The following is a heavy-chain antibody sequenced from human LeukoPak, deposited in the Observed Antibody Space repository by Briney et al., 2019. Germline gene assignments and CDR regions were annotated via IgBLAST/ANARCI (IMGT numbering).Heavy chain of an antibody. CDR2: ISAYNGNT. Sequence: ASVKVSCKASGYTFTSYGISWVRQAPGQGLEWMGWISAYNGNTNYAQKLQGRVTMTTDTSTSTAYMELRSLRSEDTAVYYCARVSSATYYYDSSGSYFDYWGQGTLVTVSS. V-gene: IGHV1-18*01. CDR3: ARVSSATYYYDSSGSYFDY. D-gene: IGHD3-22*01. J-gene: IGHJ4*02. CDR1: GYTFTSYG.